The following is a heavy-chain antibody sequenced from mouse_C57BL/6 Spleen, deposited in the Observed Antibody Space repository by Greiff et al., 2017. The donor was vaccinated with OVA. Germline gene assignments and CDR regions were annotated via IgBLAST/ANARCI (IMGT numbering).Heavy chain of an antibody. D-gene: IGHD2-4*01. CDR1: GFSFNTYA. V-gene: IGHV10-1*01. CDR3: VRHEPYDYDVAWFAY. CDR2: IRSKSNNYAT. Sequence: DVMLVESGGGLVQPKGSLKLSCAASGFSFNTYAMNWVRQAPGKGLEWVARIRSKSNNYATYYADSVKDRFTISRDDSESMLYLQMNNLKTEDTAMYYCVRHEPYDYDVAWFAYWGQGTLVTVSA. J-gene: IGHJ3*01.